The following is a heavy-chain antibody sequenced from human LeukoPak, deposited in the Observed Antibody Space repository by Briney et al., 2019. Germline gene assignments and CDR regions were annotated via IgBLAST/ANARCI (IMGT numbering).Heavy chain of an antibody. Sequence: GGSLRLSCAASGFNLSSYAMHRVRQAPGKGLEWVAVISYDGSNKYYTDSVKGRFTISRDNSKNTVYLQMNSLRVEDTAVYYCARDPRRSSQTGYFDYWGQGTLVTVSS. D-gene: IGHD6-13*01. J-gene: IGHJ4*02. CDR2: ISYDGSNK. V-gene: IGHV3-30*04. CDR3: ARDPRRSSQTGYFDY. CDR1: GFNLSSYA.